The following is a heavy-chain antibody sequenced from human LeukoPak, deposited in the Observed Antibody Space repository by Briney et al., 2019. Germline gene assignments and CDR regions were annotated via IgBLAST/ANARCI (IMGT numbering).Heavy chain of an antibody. D-gene: IGHD3-22*01. CDR1: GFTFSSYA. CDR2: ISYDGSNK. CDR3: ARDRDYYDSSGYLAFDY. Sequence: PGGSLRLSCAASGFTFSSYAMHWVRQAPGKGLEWVAVISYDGSNKYYADSVKGRFTISRDNSKNTLYLQMNSLRAEDTAVYYCARDRDYYDSSGYLAFDYWGQGTLVTVSS. V-gene: IGHV3-30-3*01. J-gene: IGHJ4*02.